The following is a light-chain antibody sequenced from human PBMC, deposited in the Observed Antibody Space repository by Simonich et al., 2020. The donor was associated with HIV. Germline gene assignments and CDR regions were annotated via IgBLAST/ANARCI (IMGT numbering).Light chain of an antibody. CDR2: DFS. J-gene: IGLJ2*01. Sequence: QSALTQPASVSGSPGQSIHISCTGTSSDVVGYNYVSWYQQHPGKAPKLMIYDFSKRPSGGSNRFSGSKSGNTASLTISGLQAEDEADYYCSSYTSISPWIFGGGTKLTVL. V-gene: IGLV2-14*01. CDR1: SSDVVGYNY. CDR3: SSYTSISPWI.